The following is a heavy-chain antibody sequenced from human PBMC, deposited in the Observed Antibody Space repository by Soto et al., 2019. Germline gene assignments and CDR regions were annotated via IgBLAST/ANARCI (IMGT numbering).Heavy chain of an antibody. J-gene: IGHJ5*02. CDR3: AKDTVPVATPXFDP. CDR1: GFTFSNYA. D-gene: IGHD2-2*01. Sequence: GGSLRLSCAASGFTFSNYAMSWVRQAPGKGLEWVSTLSGSGGSTYYADSVKGRFTISRDNSKNTLYLQMNSLRAEDTAVYYCAKDTVPVATPXFDPWAQGTLVTVSS. V-gene: IGHV3-23*01. CDR2: LSGSGGST.